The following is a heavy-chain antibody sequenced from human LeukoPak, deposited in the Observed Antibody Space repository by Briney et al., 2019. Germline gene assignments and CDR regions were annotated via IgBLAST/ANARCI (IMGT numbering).Heavy chain of an antibody. Sequence: GGSLRLSCAASGFTFSDYYMSWIRQAPGKGLEWVSYISRTGDTIYYADSVKGRFTISRDTAKNSLYLQMNSLRAEDTAVYYCARGSGYSGYVAYWGQGTLVTVSS. J-gene: IGHJ4*02. CDR1: GFTFSDYY. CDR3: ARGSGYSGYVAY. V-gene: IGHV3-11*01. CDR2: ISRTGDTI. D-gene: IGHD5-12*01.